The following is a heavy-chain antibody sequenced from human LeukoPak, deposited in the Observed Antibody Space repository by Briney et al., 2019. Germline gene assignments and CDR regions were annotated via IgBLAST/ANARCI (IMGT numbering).Heavy chain of an antibody. Sequence: PGGSLRLSCAASGFTFSAYWMHWVRQAPGKGLVWVSRINSDGSITTYTDSVKGRFTISRENAKTTVYLQINSLTAEDTAVYYCTRPAPGTSGSYDYWGQGTLVTVSS. CDR2: INSDGSIT. J-gene: IGHJ4*02. CDR3: TRPAPGTSGSYDY. CDR1: GFTFSAYW. V-gene: IGHV3-74*01. D-gene: IGHD6-19*01.